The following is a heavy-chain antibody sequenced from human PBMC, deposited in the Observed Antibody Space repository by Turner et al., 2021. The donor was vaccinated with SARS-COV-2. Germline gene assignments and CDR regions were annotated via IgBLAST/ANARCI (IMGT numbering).Heavy chain of an antibody. CDR2: ISPHSGDT. J-gene: IGHJ3*02. Sequence: QVHLVQSGAEVRKPGASVKVSCKASGYTFTAYYLHWLRQAPGQGPECMGCISPHSGDTNYSHKSQGRVTITRDTSINTAYMDLSRLRSDDTAVYYCAREGGFSYDHDTFRMWGQGTMVTVSS. CDR1: GYTFTAYY. CDR3: AREGGFSYDHDTFRM. V-gene: IGHV1-2*07. D-gene: IGHD3-16*01.